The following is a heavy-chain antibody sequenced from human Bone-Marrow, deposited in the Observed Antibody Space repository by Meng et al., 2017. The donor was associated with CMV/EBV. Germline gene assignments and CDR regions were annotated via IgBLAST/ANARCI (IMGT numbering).Heavy chain of an antibody. CDR3: AGRGPYGRALDV. J-gene: IGHJ3*01. CDR2: IIPYLDEP. CDR1: GGTSNTYT. D-gene: IGHD3-10*01. Sequence: SVKVSCKASGGTSNTYTFNWVRQAPGRGLEWMGGIIPYLDEPNYAQTFQGRVTITSDRSTAAYMELSSLRSEDTAVYFCAGRGPYGRALDVWGQGTLVTASS. V-gene: IGHV1-69*10.